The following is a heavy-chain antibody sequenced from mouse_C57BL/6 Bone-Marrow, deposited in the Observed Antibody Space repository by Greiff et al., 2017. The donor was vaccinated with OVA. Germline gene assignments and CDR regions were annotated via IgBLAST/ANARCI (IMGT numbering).Heavy chain of an antibody. Sequence: VQLQQSGAELVRPGASVKLSCKASGYTFTDYYINWVKQRPGQGLEWIARIYPGSGNTYYNEKFKGKATLTAEKSSSTAYMQLSSLTSEDSAVYFCARAIYDHYFDYWGQGTTLTVSS. D-gene: IGHD2-3*01. CDR1: GYTFTDYY. V-gene: IGHV1-76*01. CDR2: IYPGSGNT. CDR3: ARAIYDHYFDY. J-gene: IGHJ2*01.